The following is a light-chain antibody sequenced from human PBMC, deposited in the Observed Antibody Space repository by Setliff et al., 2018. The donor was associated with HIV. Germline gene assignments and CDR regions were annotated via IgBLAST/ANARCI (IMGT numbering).Light chain of an antibody. CDR3: TSYTSSSTYV. V-gene: IGLV2-14*01. J-gene: IGLJ1*01. CDR1: SSDLGGYNY. CDR2: DVS. Sequence: QSALTQPASVSGSPGQSITISCTGTSSDLGGYNYVSWYQQHPGKAPKLMIYDVSNRPSGVSNRFSGSKSGNTASLTISGLQAEDEADYYCTSYTSSSTYVFGTGTKVT.